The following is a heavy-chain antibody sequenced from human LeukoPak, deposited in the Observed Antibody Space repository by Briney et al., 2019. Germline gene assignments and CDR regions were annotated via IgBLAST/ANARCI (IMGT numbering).Heavy chain of an antibody. V-gene: IGHV1-18*04. Sequence: ASVKVSCKASGYTFTGYYMHWVRQAPGQGLEWMGWISAYNGNTNYAQKLQGRVTMTTDTPTSTAYMELRSLRSDDTAVYYCARVSRQFLNWLSPDYWGQGTLVTVSS. CDR3: ARVSRQFLNWLSPDY. J-gene: IGHJ4*02. CDR1: GYTFTGYY. D-gene: IGHD3-3*01. CDR2: ISAYNGNT.